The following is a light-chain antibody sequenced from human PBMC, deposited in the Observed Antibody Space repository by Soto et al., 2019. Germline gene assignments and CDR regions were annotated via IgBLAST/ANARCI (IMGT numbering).Light chain of an antibody. Sequence: QSVLTQPPSVSGAPGQRVTISCTGSSSNIGAGYDVHWYQQLPGTAPKLLIYGNSNRPSGVPDRFSGSKSGTSASLAITGLQAEDEVDYYCQSYDSSLSGWVFGGGTKPTVL. CDR2: GNS. CDR1: SSNIGAGYD. J-gene: IGLJ3*02. V-gene: IGLV1-40*01. CDR3: QSYDSSLSGWV.